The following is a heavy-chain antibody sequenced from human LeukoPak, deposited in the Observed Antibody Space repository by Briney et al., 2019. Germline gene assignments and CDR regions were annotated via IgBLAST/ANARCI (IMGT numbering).Heavy chain of an antibody. CDR3: ARDYDYVWGSYRMRAFDI. D-gene: IGHD3-16*02. J-gene: IGHJ3*02. CDR1: GGSVSSGSHY. CDR2: IYYSGST. V-gene: IGHV4-61*01. Sequence: SETLSLTCTVSGGSVSSGSHYWSWIRQPPGKGLEWIGYIYYSGSTNYNPSLKSRVTISVDTSKNQFSLKLSSETAADTAVYYCARDYDYVWGSYRMRAFDIWGQGTMVTVSS.